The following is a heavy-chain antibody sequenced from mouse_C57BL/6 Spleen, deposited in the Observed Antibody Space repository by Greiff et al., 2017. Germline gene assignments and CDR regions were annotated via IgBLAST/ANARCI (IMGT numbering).Heavy chain of an antibody. CDR2: ISDGGSYT. Sequence: EVKLMESGGGLVKPGGSLKLSCAASGFTFSSYAMSWVRPTPEKGLEWVATISDGGSYTYYPDNVKGRFTISRDNAKNNLYLQMSHLKSEDTAMYYCARAENYDYDGSWFAYWGQGTLVTVSA. V-gene: IGHV5-4*03. CDR1: GFTFSSYA. J-gene: IGHJ3*01. CDR3: ARAENYDYDGSWFAY. D-gene: IGHD2-4*01.